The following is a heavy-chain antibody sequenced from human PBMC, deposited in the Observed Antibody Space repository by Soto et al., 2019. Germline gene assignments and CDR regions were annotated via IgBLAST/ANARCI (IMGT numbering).Heavy chain of an antibody. J-gene: IGHJ5*02. CDR1: GYTFTSYG. Sequence: VASVKVSCKASGYTFTSYGISWVRQAPGQGLEWMGWISAYNGNTNYAQKLQGRVTMTTDTSTSTAYMELRSLRSDDTAVYYCAREIGSSWYLGYWFDPWGQGTLVTVSS. V-gene: IGHV1-18*01. CDR2: ISAYNGNT. CDR3: AREIGSSWYLGYWFDP. D-gene: IGHD6-13*01.